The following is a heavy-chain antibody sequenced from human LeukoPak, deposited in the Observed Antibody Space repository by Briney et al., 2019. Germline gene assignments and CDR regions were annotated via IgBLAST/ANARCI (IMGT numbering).Heavy chain of an antibody. V-gene: IGHV1-69*04. CDR2: IIPILGIA. J-gene: IGHJ4*02. CDR1: GGTFSSYA. CDR3: ARAGLDSSGPHHY. Sequence: SVKVSCKASGGTFSSYAISWVRQAPGQGLEWMGRIIPILGIANYAQKFQGRVTITADKSTSTAYMELSSLRSEDTAVYYCARAGLDSSGPHHYWGQGTLVTVSS. D-gene: IGHD3-22*01.